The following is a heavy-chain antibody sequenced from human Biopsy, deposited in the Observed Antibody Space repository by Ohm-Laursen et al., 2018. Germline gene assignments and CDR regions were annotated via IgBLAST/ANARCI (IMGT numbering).Heavy chain of an antibody. V-gene: IGHV4-59*01. Sequence: GTLSLTCTVSGGSISSDYWSWIRQTPGKGLEWIGYIYYSGSTNYNHSLKSRVTISVDTSKNQFSLRLNYVTAADTAVYYCARATNSTGWPYYYFYGMDVWGQGTTVTVSS. CDR3: ARATNSTGWPYYYFYGMDV. D-gene: IGHD2/OR15-2a*01. CDR1: GGSISSDY. CDR2: IYYSGST. J-gene: IGHJ6*02.